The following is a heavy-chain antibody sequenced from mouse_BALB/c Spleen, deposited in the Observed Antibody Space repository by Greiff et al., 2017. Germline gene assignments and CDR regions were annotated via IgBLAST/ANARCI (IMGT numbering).Heavy chain of an antibody. V-gene: IGHV5-12-1*01. CDR3: ASQLGRYAMDY. CDR1: GFAFSSYE. D-gene: IGHD4-1*01. J-gene: IGHJ4*01. Sequence: EVQRVESGGGLVKPGGSLKLSCAASGFAFSSYEMSWVRQTPEKRLEWVAYISSGGGSTYYPDTVKGRFTISRDNAKNTLYLQMSSLKSEDTAMYYCASQLGRYAMDYWGQGTSVTVSS. CDR2: ISSGGGST.